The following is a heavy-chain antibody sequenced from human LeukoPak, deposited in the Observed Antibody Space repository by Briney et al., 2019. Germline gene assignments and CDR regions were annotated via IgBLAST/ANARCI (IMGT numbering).Heavy chain of an antibody. CDR1: GFTFSSYS. D-gene: IGHD6-13*01. V-gene: IGHV3-48*01. J-gene: IGHJ4*02. CDR3: ARDPRTIAAAGNFDY. CDR2: ISSGSSTI. Sequence: GGSLRLSCVGSGFTFSSYSMNWVRRAPGKGLEWVSYISSGSSTIHYADSVKGRFTISRDNTKNSLYLQMNSLRAEDTAVYYCARDPRTIAAAGNFDYWGQGTLVTVSS.